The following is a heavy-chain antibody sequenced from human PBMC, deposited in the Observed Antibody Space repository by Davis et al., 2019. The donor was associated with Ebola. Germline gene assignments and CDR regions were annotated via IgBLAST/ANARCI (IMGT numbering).Heavy chain of an antibody. D-gene: IGHD3-16*01. CDR2: TNPDASEK. J-gene: IGHJ4*02. Sequence: PGGSLRLSCAGSQFNFTGAWMNWVRQAPGKGLEWVASTNPDASEKYYVDSARGRFTISRDNAKKSLYLQMNSLRADDTAVYYCAGAWDWGQGTLVTVSS. CDR1: QFNFTGAW. CDR3: AGAWD. V-gene: IGHV3-7*03.